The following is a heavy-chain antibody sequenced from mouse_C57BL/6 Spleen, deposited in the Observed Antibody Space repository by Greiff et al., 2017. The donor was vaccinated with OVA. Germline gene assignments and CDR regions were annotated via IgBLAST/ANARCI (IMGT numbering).Heavy chain of an antibody. CDR3: AREGVITTVVVDY. D-gene: IGHD1-1*01. CDR1: GYTFTSYW. J-gene: IGHJ2*01. V-gene: IGHV1-55*01. CDR2: IYPGSGST. Sequence: VKLVESGAELVKPGASVKMSCKASGYTFTSYWITWVKQRPGQGLEWIGDIYPGSGSTNYNEKFKSKATLTVDTSSSTAYMQLSSLTSEDSAVYYGAREGVITTVVVDYWGQGTTLTVSS.